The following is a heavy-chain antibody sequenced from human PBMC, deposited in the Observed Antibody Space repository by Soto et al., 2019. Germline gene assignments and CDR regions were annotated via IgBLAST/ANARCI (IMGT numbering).Heavy chain of an antibody. CDR3: AKSITMVRGVMDVFDI. V-gene: IGHV3-30*18. Sequence: LRLSCAASGFNFSSYGMHWVRQAPGKGLEWMAVISYDGSNEHYGDYVKGRFTISRDNSKNTLSLQINSLRAEDTAVYYCAKSITMVRGVMDVFDIWGLGTMVTVSS. CDR2: ISYDGSNE. CDR1: GFNFSSYG. D-gene: IGHD3-10*01. J-gene: IGHJ3*02.